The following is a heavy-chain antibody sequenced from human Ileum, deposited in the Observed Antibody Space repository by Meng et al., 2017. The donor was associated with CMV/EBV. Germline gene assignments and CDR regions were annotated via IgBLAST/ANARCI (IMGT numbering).Heavy chain of an antibody. D-gene: IGHD4-17*01. CDR1: GGPTSTYY. V-gene: IGHV4-59*01. J-gene: IGHJ6*02. CDR3: AKLESDSGDYHFDSDSYNVDV. Sequence: PETLSLTCTVAGGPTSTYYGHCVRQPPGKGLEWIGYIYYCENTNYNPSLKSRVNISVDTTKNQFSRKLSSVTAADTAVYYCAKLESDSGDYHFDSDSYNVDVWGQGTTVTVSS. CDR2: IYYCENT.